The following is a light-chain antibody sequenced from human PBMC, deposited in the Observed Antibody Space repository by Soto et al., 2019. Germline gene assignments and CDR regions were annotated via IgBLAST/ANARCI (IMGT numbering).Light chain of an antibody. V-gene: IGKV3-20*01. J-gene: IGKJ1*01. CDR3: QQYGSSPIT. CDR2: GAS. Sequence: IVLTQCPCTLSLSPGERATLSCRASQSVSSSYLAWYQQKPGQAPRLLIYGASSRATGIPDRFSGSGSGTDFTLTISRLEPEDFAVYYCQQYGSSPITFGQGTKVDIK. CDR1: QSVSSSY.